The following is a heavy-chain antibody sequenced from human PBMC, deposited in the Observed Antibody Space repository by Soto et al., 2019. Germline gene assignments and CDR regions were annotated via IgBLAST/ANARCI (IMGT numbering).Heavy chain of an antibody. CDR3: AKVKGHNYVNYYYGMDV. J-gene: IGHJ6*02. Sequence: AISGSGGSTYYADSVKGRFTISRDNSKNTLYLQMNSLRAEDTAVYYCAKVKGHNYVNYYYGMDVWGQGTTVTVSS. V-gene: IGHV3-23*01. CDR2: ISGSGGST. D-gene: IGHD4-4*01.